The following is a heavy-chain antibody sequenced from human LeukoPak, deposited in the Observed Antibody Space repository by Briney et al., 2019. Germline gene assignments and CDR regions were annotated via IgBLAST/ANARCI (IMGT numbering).Heavy chain of an antibody. CDR3: ARGCFGELSDI. Sequence: PGGSLRLSCEAAGLIFDDFGMSCVRQAAGKGLGWVAGINWNGDSTDYADSVKGRFTTSRDNAKKSLYLQKSSLRAEETAFYYCARGCFGELSDIWGEGTMVTVSS. CDR2: INWNGDST. J-gene: IGHJ3*02. CDR1: GLIFDDFG. D-gene: IGHD3-16*02. V-gene: IGHV3-20*04.